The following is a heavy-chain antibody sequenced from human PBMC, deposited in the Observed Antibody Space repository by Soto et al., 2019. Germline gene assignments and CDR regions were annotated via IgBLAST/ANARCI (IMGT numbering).Heavy chain of an antibody. CDR1: GGSFSGYY. Sequence: QVQLQQWGAGLLKPSETLSLTCAVYGGSFSGYYWSWIRQPPGKGLEWIGEINHSGSTNYNPSLKSRVTISVDTSKNQFSLKLSSVTAADTAVYYCARIVVVPAALNWFDLWGQGTLVTVSS. D-gene: IGHD2-2*01. J-gene: IGHJ5*02. CDR2: INHSGST. CDR3: ARIVVVPAALNWFDL. V-gene: IGHV4-34*01.